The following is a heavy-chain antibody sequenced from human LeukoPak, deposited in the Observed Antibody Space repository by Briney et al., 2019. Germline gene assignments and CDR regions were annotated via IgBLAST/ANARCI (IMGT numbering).Heavy chain of an antibody. Sequence: PGGSLRLSCAASGFTFSSYGMHWVRQAPGKGLEWVAVISYDGSNKYYADSVKGRFTISRDNSKNTLYLQMNSLRAEDTAVYYCAKDGELRYYGMDVWGQGTTVTVSS. J-gene: IGHJ6*02. CDR1: GFTFSSYG. CDR2: ISYDGSNK. CDR3: AKDGELRYYGMDV. D-gene: IGHD1-26*01. V-gene: IGHV3-30*18.